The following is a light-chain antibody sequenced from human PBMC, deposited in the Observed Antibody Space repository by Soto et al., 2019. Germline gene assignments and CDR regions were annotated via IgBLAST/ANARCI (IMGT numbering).Light chain of an antibody. V-gene: IGKV1-5*03. CDR1: QSISDW. Sequence: DIQMTQSPATLSASVGDRVTIGCRASQSISDWLAWYQQKPGKAPKLLIYKASILESGVPSRFSGSGSATEFTLTISSLQPEDFASYYCQQYETFPLTFGGGTKV. CDR3: QQYETFPLT. CDR2: KAS. J-gene: IGKJ4*01.